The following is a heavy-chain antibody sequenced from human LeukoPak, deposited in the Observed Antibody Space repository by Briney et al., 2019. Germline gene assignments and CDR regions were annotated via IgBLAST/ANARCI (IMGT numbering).Heavy chain of an antibody. Sequence: GGSLRLSCAVSGFTFSDYYMNWVRQAPGKGLEWVSYISSRGFPIYYADSVKGRFTISRDNAKTSLFLQMNSLRAEDTAVYYCARAGDSSGYPDFWGQGTLVTVSS. J-gene: IGHJ4*02. V-gene: IGHV3-11*04. D-gene: IGHD3-22*01. CDR1: GFTFSDYY. CDR3: ARAGDSSGYPDF. CDR2: ISSRGFPI.